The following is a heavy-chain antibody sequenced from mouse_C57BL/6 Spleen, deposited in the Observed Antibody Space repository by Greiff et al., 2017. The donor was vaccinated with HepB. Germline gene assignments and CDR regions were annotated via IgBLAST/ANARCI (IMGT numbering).Heavy chain of an antibody. J-gene: IGHJ1*03. CDR2: IYPRSGNT. CDR1: GYTFTSYG. V-gene: IGHV1-81*01. D-gene: IGHD1-1*01. CDR3: ARQDLYYGSSHWYFDV. Sequence: QVQLQQSGAELARPGASVKLSCKASGYTFTSYGISWVKQRTGQGLEWIGEIYPRSGNTYYNEKFKGKATLTADKSSSTAYMELRSLTSEDSAVYFCARQDLYYGSSHWYFDVWGTGTTVTVSS.